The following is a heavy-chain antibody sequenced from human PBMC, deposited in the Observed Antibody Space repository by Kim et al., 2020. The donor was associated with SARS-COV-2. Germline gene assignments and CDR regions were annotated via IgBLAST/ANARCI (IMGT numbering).Heavy chain of an antibody. D-gene: IGHD3-22*01. J-gene: IGHJ4*02. CDR2: FDPEDGET. Sequence: ASVKVSCKVSGYTLTELSMHWVRQAPGKGLEWMGGFDPEDGETIYAQKFQGRVTMTEDTSTDTAYMELSSLRSEDTAVYYCATLLFDSSGYYPFDYWGQGTLVTVSS. CDR1: GYTLTELS. V-gene: IGHV1-24*01. CDR3: ATLLFDSSGYYPFDY.